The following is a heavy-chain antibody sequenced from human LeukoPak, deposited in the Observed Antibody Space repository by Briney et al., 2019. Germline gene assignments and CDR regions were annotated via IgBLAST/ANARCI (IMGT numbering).Heavy chain of an antibody. V-gene: IGHV1-18*01. Sequence: GASVKVSCKASGYTFTSYGISWVRQAPGQGLEWMGWISAYNGNTHYAQKLQDRVTMTTDTSTSTAYMELRSLRSDDTAVYYCARSNQIATPVTPFDYWGQGTLVTVSS. CDR2: ISAYNGNT. CDR3: ARSNQIATPVTPFDY. J-gene: IGHJ4*02. D-gene: IGHD6-13*01. CDR1: GYTFTSYG.